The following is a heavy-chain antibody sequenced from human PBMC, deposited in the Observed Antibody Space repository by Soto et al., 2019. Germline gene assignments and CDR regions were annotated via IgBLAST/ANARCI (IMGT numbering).Heavy chain of an antibody. D-gene: IGHD6-13*01. CDR2: IYPGDSDT. Sequence: LKISCKGSGYSFTSYWIGWVRQMPGKGLEWMGIIYPGDSDTRYSPSFQGQVTISADKSISTAYLQWSSLKASDTAMYYCARHTAYSSSLLSYGMDVWGQGTTVTVSS. CDR3: ARHTAYSSSLLSYGMDV. J-gene: IGHJ6*02. V-gene: IGHV5-51*01. CDR1: GYSFTSYW.